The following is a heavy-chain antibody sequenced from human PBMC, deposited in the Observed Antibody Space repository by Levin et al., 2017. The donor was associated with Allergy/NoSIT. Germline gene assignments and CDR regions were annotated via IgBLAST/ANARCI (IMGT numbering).Heavy chain of an antibody. D-gene: IGHD3-16*01. CDR1: GLTFSNYG. CDR2: ISYDGSIK. V-gene: IGHV3-30*18. Sequence: GESLKISCAASGLTFSNYGMHWVRQAPGKGLEWVAVISYDGSIKYYADSVKGRFTISRDNSKNTLYMQMNSLRAEDTAVYYCAKTSGDLIWGQGTMVTVSS. J-gene: IGHJ3*02. CDR3: AKTSGDLI.